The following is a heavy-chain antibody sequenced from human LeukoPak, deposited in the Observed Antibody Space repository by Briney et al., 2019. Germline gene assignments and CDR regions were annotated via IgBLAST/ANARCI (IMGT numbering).Heavy chain of an antibody. D-gene: IGHD4-11*01. V-gene: IGHV3-23*01. CDR1: GFTFSSYA. Sequence: PGGSLRLSCAASGFTFSSYAMSWVRQAPGKGLEWVSAISGSGGSTYYADSVKGRFTISRDNSKNTLYLQMNRLRAEDTAVYYCANSNYPPFDYWGQGTLVTVSS. J-gene: IGHJ4*02. CDR2: ISGSGGST. CDR3: ANSNYPPFDY.